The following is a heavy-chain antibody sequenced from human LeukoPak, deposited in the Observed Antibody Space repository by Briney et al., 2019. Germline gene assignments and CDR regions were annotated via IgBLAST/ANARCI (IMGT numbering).Heavy chain of an antibody. CDR1: GFTFDDYA. V-gene: IGHV3-9*01. CDR3: ARDLRDYYDSSGPPGDY. D-gene: IGHD3-22*01. CDR2: ISWNSGSI. J-gene: IGHJ4*02. Sequence: PGRSLRLSCAASGFTFDDYAMHWVRQAPGKGLEWVSGISWNSGSIGYADSVKGRFTISRDNAKNTLYLQMNSLRAEDTAVYYCARDLRDYYDSSGPPGDYWGQGTLVTVSS.